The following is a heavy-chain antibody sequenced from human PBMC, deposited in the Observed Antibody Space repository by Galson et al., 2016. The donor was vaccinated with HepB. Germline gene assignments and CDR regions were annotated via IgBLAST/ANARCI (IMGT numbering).Heavy chain of an antibody. CDR1: GFSFKDYG. CDR2: NSHDGSNT. Sequence: SLRLSCAASGFSFKDYGMHWVRQAPGKGLEWVTFNSHDGSNTYSPNSVKARLTVSRDNYRNTLFLQMHSLRDDDTAVYYGARGHAGYSSSWDRSFAYWGQGTLVTVSS. CDR3: ARGHAGYSSSWDRSFAY. D-gene: IGHD6-13*01. J-gene: IGHJ4*02. V-gene: IGHV3-33*05.